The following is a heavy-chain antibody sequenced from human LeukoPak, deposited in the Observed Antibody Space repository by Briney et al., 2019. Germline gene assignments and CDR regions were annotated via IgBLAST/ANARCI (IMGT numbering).Heavy chain of an antibody. D-gene: IGHD2-15*01. J-gene: IGHJ4*02. CDR2: ISAYNGNT. Sequence: ASVKVSCKASGYTFTSYGISWVRQAPGQGLEWMGWISAYNGNTNYAQKLQGRVTMTTDTSTSTAYMELRSLRSDDTAVYYCARDRPDDIVVVVGDLDYWGQGTLVTVSS. V-gene: IGHV1-18*01. CDR1: GYTFTSYG. CDR3: ARDRPDDIVVVVGDLDY.